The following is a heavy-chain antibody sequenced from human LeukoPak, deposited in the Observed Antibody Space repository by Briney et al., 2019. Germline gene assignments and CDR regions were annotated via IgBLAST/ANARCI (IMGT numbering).Heavy chain of an antibody. V-gene: IGHV3-53*05. J-gene: IGHJ4*02. D-gene: IGHD6-19*01. CDR1: GFTVSSNY. CDR2: IYSGGST. CDR3: ARTREQWQVLDY. Sequence: GGSLRLSCAASGFTVSSNYMSWVRQAPGKGLEWVSVIYSGGSTYYADSVRGRFTISRDNSKNMVYLQMNSLRAEDTAVYYCARTREQWQVLDYWGQGTLVTVSS.